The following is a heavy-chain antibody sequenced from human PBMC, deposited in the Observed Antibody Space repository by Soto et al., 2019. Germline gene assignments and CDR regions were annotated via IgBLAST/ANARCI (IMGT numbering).Heavy chain of an antibody. CDR1: GFSFSSYS. V-gene: IGHV3-48*01. Sequence: GDSLRLSCAASGFSFSSYSMNLVRQAPGKGLEWVSYISSSSSTIDYADSVNGRFTISRDNAKNSLYLQMNSLRAEDTAVYYCATPNKDFDYLGQGTLVTVSS. J-gene: IGHJ4*02. CDR2: ISSSSSTI. CDR3: ATPNKDFDY.